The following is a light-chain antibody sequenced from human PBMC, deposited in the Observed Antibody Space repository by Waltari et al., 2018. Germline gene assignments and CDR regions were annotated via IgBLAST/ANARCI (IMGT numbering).Light chain of an antibody. J-gene: IGKJ5*01. CDR3: QQVYTTPIT. CDR1: RSIANY. CDR2: TTS. Sequence: DIQMTQSPSSLSASVADRVTITCRSSRSIANYLNWYQQKPGKAPNLLIYTTSTSHSGVPSRFSGSGSGTDFTLTISSLQPEDFATYYCQQVYTTPITFGQGTRLEIK. V-gene: IGKV1-39*01.